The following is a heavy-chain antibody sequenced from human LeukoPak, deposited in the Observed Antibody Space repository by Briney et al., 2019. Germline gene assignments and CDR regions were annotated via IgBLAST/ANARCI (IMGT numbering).Heavy chain of an antibody. D-gene: IGHD3-10*01. V-gene: IGHV3-21*01. CDR1: GFTFSSYS. CDR2: ISSSSSYI. Sequence: PGGSLRLSCAASGFTFSSYSMNWVRQAPGKGLEWVSSISSSSSYIYYADSVKGRFTISRDNAKNSLYLQMNSLRAEDTAVYYCARDHQFGDYYFDYWGQGTLVTVSS. CDR3: ARDHQFGDYYFDY. J-gene: IGHJ4*02.